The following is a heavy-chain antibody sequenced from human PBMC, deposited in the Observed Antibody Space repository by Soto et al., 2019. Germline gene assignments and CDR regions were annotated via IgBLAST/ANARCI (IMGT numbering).Heavy chain of an antibody. CDR1: GGSIGSYH. Sequence: SETLSLTCTVSGGSIGSYHWSWVRQPPGKGLEWIASVYYTGTTNYNPSLGSRVTISIDAPENQISLKLTSVTAADTAFYYCARDTVLTGMFDFWGQGTLVTLSS. J-gene: IGHJ4*02. CDR3: ARDTVLTGMFDF. CDR2: VYYTGTT. D-gene: IGHD4-17*01. V-gene: IGHV4-59*01.